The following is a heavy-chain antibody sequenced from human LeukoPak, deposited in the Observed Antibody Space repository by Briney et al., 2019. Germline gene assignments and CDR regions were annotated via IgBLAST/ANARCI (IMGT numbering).Heavy chain of an antibody. CDR3: ARDAGSITIFGVVIMPDAFDI. CDR1: GFTFSSYS. V-gene: IGHV3-48*04. J-gene: IGHJ3*02. D-gene: IGHD3-3*01. CDR2: ISSSSSTI. Sequence: GGSLRLSCAASGFTFSSYSMNWVRQAPGKGLEWVSYISSSSSTIYYADSVKGRFTISRDNAKNSLYLQMNSLRAEDTAVYYCARDAGSITIFGVVIMPDAFDIWGQGTMGTVSS.